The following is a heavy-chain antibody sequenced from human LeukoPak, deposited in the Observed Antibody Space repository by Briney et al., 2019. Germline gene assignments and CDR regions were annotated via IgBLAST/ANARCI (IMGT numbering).Heavy chain of an antibody. CDR3: ASPEGYSSGWYGVY. J-gene: IGHJ4*02. D-gene: IGHD6-19*01. Sequence: SETLSLTCTVSGGSISSSSYYWGWIRQPPGKGLEWIGSIYYSGSTYYNPSLKSRVTISVDTSKNQFSLKLSSVTAADTAVYYCASPEGYSSGWYGVYWGQGTLVTVSS. V-gene: IGHV4-39*07. CDR2: IYYSGST. CDR1: GGSISSSSYY.